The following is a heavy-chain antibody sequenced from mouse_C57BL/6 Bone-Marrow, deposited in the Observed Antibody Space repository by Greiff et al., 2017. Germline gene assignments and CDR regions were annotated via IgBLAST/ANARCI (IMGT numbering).Heavy chain of an antibody. CDR1: GFNIKDDY. CDR3: TTFYCDYDY. D-gene: IGHD2-4*01. V-gene: IGHV14-4*01. CDR2: IDPENGDT. J-gene: IGHJ3*01. Sequence: VQLQQSGAELVRPGASVKLSCTASGFNIKDDYMHWVKQRPEQGLEWIGWIDPENGDTEYASKFQGKATITADTSSNTAYLQLSSLTSEDTAVYYCTTFYCDYDYWGQGTLVTVSA.